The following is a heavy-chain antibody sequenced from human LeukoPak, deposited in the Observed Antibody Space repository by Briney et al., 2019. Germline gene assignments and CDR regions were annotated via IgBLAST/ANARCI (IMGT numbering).Heavy chain of an antibody. D-gene: IGHD2-2*01. Sequence: ASAKVSCKASGYTFTSYGISWVRQAPGQGLEWMGWISAYNGNTNYAQKLQGRVAMTTDTSTSTAYMELRSLRSDDTAVYYCARGPLYCSSTSCYFDWFDPWGQGTLVTVSS. CDR3: ARGPLYCSSTSCYFDWFDP. CDR1: GYTFTSYG. V-gene: IGHV1-18*01. CDR2: ISAYNGNT. J-gene: IGHJ5*02.